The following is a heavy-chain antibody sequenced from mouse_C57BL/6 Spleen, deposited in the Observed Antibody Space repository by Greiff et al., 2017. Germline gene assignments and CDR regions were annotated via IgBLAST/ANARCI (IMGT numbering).Heavy chain of an antibody. V-gene: IGHV5-4*01. D-gene: IGHD1-1*01. CDR2: ISDGGSYT. CDR3: ARDKGYYGAMDY. Sequence: EVHLVESGGGLVKPGGSLKLSCAASGFTFSSYAMSWVRQTPEKRLEWVATISDGGSYTYYPDNVKGRFTISRDNAKNNLYLQMSHLQSEDTAMYYCARDKGYYGAMDYWGQGTSVTVSS. J-gene: IGHJ4*01. CDR1: GFTFSSYA.